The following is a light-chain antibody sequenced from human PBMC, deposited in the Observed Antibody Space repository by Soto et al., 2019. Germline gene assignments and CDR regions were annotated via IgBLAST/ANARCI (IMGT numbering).Light chain of an antibody. Sequence: SALTQPSSLSVSPGQSITISFTGTSSDIGSYDLVSWYQQHPGTAPKLIIYEVTKRPSGVSTRFSGSKSGNTASLTISGLQAVDEADYYCCSFADFTYVFGTGTKVTVL. CDR1: SSDIGSYDL. J-gene: IGLJ1*01. CDR2: EVT. V-gene: IGLV2-23*02. CDR3: CSFADFTYV.